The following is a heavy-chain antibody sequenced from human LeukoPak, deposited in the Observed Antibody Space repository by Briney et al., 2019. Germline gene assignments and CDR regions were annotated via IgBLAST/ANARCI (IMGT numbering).Heavy chain of an antibody. CDR1: GGSISSSSYY. D-gene: IGHD3-22*01. Sequence: PSETLSLTCTVSGGSISSSSYYWGWIRQPPGKGLEWIGSIYYSGSTYYNPSLKSRVTISVDTSKNQFSLKLSSVTAADTAVYYCAREVNYYDSSGYSYFDYWGQGTLVTVSS. CDR3: AREVNYYDSSGYSYFDY. CDR2: IYYSGST. V-gene: IGHV4-39*02. J-gene: IGHJ4*02.